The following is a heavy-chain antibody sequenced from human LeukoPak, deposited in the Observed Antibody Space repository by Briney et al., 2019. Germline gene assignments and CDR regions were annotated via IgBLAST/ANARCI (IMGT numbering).Heavy chain of an antibody. J-gene: IGHJ4*02. CDR3: AMSEGVSGYFDY. Sequence: GGSLGLSCAASGFTFSSYGMHWVRQAPGKGLEWVAVISYDGSNKYYADSVKGRFTISRDNSKNTLYLQMNSLRAEDTAVYYCAMSEGVSGYFDYWAREPWSPSPQ. D-gene: IGHD2-8*01. V-gene: IGHV3-30*03. CDR1: GFTFSSYG. CDR2: ISYDGSNK.